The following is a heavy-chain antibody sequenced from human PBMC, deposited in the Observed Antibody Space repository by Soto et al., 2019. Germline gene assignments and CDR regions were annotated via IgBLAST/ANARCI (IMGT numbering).Heavy chain of an antibody. V-gene: IGHV3-30-3*01. CDR1: GFTFSSYA. J-gene: IGHJ4*02. CDR3: ARDPVAVAGTGGDY. CDR2: ISYDGSNK. Sequence: GGSLRLSCAASGFTFSSYAMHWVRQAPGKGLEWVAVISYDGSNKYYADSVKGRFTISRDNSKNTRYLQMNSLRAEDTAVYYCARDPVAVAGTGGDYWGQGTLVTVSS. D-gene: IGHD6-19*01.